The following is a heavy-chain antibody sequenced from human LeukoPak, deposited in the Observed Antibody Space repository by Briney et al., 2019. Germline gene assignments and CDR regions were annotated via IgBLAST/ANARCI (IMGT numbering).Heavy chain of an antibody. CDR1: GGSISSSSYY. D-gene: IGHD6-6*01. CDR3: AFSSSIFASQNF. Sequence: SETLSLTCTVSGGSISSSSYYWGWIRQPPGKGLEWIGEVNHRGRTNYNPSLRSRVTISVDTSKNQFSLRLTSVTAADTAVYYCAFSSSIFASQNFWGQGTLVTVSS. CDR2: VNHRGRT. V-gene: IGHV4-39*01. J-gene: IGHJ4*02.